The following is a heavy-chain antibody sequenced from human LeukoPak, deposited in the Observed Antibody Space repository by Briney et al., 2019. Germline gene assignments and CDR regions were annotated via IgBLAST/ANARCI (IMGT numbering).Heavy chain of an antibody. V-gene: IGHV3-48*03. D-gene: IGHD2-2*01. J-gene: IGHJ6*03. Sequence: GGSLRLSCAASGFTFSSYEMNWVRQAPGKGLEWVSYISSSGSTIYYADSVKGRFTISRDNAKNSLYLQMNSLRAEDTAVYYCARRGGCSSTSCYGWSYYYYMDVWGKGTTVTISS. CDR3: ARRGGCSSTSCYGWSYYYYMDV. CDR1: GFTFSSYE. CDR2: ISSSGSTI.